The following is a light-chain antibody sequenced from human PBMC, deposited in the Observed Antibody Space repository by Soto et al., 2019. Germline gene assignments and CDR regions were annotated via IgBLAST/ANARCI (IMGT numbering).Light chain of an antibody. J-gene: IGKJ2*01. CDR3: KQGTLWPLT. CDR2: KVS. V-gene: IGKV2-30*01. Sequence: DVVMTQSPLSLPVTLGQPASISCRSSQSLVYSDGNTYLNWFHQRPGQSPRRLIYKVSNRDSGVPDRFSGSGSSTDFSLKISRVEAEDVGVYYCKQGTLWPLTFGQGTKLEIK. CDR1: QSLVYSDGNTY.